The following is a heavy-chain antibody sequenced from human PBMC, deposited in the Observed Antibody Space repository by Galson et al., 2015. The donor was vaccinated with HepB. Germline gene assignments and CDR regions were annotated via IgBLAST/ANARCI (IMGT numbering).Heavy chain of an antibody. CDR2: ISGNGGST. V-gene: IGHV3-23*01. Sequence: SLRLSCAASGFTFNTHAMSWVRQAPGKGLEWVSTISGNGGSTYYADSVKGRFTISRDNSKNTLYLQLNSLRAEDAAIYFCAKSGAVGATGHAWGTYGTDVWGQGTTVTVSS. CDR1: GFTFNTHA. CDR3: AKSGAVGATGHAWGTYGTDV. D-gene: IGHD1-26*01. J-gene: IGHJ6*02.